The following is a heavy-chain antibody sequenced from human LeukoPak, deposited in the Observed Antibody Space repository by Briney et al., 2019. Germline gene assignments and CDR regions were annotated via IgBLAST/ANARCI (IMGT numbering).Heavy chain of an antibody. Sequence: GGSLRLSCAASGFTFSSSWMHWVGQAPGKGLIWVSRINSDGSRTTYADSVRGRFTISRDNAKSTLYLQMNSLRAEDTAVYYCARVRDDYTYFDCWGQGTLVTVSS. D-gene: IGHD4-11*01. J-gene: IGHJ4*02. CDR1: GFTFSSSW. CDR2: INSDGSRT. V-gene: IGHV3-74*01. CDR3: ARVRDDYTYFDC.